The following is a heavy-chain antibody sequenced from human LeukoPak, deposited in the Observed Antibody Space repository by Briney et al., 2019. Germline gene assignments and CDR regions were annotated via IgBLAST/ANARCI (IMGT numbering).Heavy chain of an antibody. D-gene: IGHD2-2*01. CDR1: GFAFGDYA. Sequence: GGSLRLSCAASGFAFGDYAMYWVRQAPGKGLVWVSRINSDGSSTTYADSVKGRFTISRDNAKNTLYLQMNSLRAEDTAVYYCARTGPVYCSGTSCLRFDYWGQGTLATVSS. J-gene: IGHJ4*02. CDR2: INSDGSST. CDR3: ARTGPVYCSGTSCLRFDY. V-gene: IGHV3-74*01.